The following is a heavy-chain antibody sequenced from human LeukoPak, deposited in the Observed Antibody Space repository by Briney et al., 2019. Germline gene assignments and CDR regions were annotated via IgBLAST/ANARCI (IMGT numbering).Heavy chain of an antibody. V-gene: IGHV1-2*02. CDR1: LYTFTHYY. CDR2: IHSNSGVT. J-gene: IGHJ4*02. CDR3: TREDY. Sequence: ASVTVSCTPSLYTFTHYYIHWVRQAHGQPLEGSGWIHSNSGVTVYSQKFQGRVTMTRDTSITTAYMELSRLTSDDTAMYYCTREDYWGQGTLVTVSS.